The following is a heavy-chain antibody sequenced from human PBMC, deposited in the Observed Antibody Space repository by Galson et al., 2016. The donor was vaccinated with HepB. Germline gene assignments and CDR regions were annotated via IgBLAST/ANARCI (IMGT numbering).Heavy chain of an antibody. CDR1: GDTLSNHY. D-gene: IGHD1-7*01. J-gene: IGHJ4*02. CDR3: AREIGGTSYFEY. V-gene: IGHV1-46*01. Sequence: SVKVSCKASGDTLSNHYLHWVRQAPGQGLEWVGVINPSVGTTNCAERFQGRVTMTRDTSTTSFYMELSSLRYEDTAEYFCAREIGGTSYFEYWGQGTLVTVSS. CDR2: INPSVGTT.